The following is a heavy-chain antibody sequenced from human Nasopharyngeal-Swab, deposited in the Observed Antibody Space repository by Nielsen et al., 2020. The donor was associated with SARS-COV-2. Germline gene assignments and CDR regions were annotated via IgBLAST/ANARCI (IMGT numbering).Heavy chain of an antibody. D-gene: IGHD6-19*01. Sequence: GGSLRLSCAASGFTFSSSGMDWVRQAPGKGLEWVANIKQDGSEKYYVDSVKGRFTISRDNAKNSLYLQMNSLRAEDTAVYYCARDGWNYYDYWGQGTLVTVSS. V-gene: IGHV3-7*03. CDR1: GFTFSSSG. J-gene: IGHJ4*02. CDR2: IKQDGSEK. CDR3: ARDGWNYYDY.